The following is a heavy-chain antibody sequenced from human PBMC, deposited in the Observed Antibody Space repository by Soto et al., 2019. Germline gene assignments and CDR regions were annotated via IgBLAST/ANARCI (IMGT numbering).Heavy chain of an antibody. CDR3: ARVWRYGDYKFDY. J-gene: IGHJ4*02. V-gene: IGHV4-30-4*01. CDR2: IYYSGST. Sequence: PSETLSLTCTVSGGSISSGDYYWSWIRQPPGKGLEWIGYIYYSGSTYYNPSLKSRVTISVDTSKNQFSLKLSSVTAADTAVYYRARVWRYGDYKFDYWGQGTLVTASS. D-gene: IGHD4-17*01. CDR1: GGSISSGDYY.